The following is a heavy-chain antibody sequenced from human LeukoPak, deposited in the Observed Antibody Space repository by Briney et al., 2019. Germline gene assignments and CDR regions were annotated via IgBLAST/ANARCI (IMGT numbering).Heavy chain of an antibody. CDR2: IYYSGST. V-gene: IGHV4-39*01. CDR1: GGSISSSSYY. D-gene: IGHD3-10*01. Sequence: SETLSLTCTVSGGSISSSSYYWGWIRQPPGTGLEWIGSIYYSGSTYYNPSLKSRVTISVDTSKNQFSLKLSSVTAADTAVYYCASRDYYGSGSADYWGQGTLVTVSS. CDR3: ASRDYYGSGSADY. J-gene: IGHJ4*02.